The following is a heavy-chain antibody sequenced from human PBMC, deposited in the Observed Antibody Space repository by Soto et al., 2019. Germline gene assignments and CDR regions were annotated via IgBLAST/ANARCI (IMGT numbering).Heavy chain of an antibody. Sequence: YLWWPCHAPGKGLEWMGIINPSGGSTTYAQKFQGRVTMTRDTSTSTVYMELSSLRSEDTAVYYCTRAPSYGASDILLQRTIVTVSS. D-gene: IGHD4-17*01. CDR1: Y. V-gene: IGHV1-46*03. CDR3: TRAPSYGASDI. CDR2: INPSGGST. J-gene: IGHJ3*02.